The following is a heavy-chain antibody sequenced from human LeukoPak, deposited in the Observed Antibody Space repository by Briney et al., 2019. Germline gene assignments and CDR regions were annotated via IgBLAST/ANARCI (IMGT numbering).Heavy chain of an antibody. Sequence: GGSLRLSCAASGFTFSSYWMSWVRQSPGKGLEWVSGINWNTGSIDYADSVKGRFTISRDNAKNSLYLQMNSLRSEDTALYYCAKDTRAIVGGIHNSFDVWGQGTMVTVSS. CDR1: GFTFSSYW. CDR3: AKDTRAIVGGIHNSFDV. CDR2: INWNTGSI. J-gene: IGHJ3*01. V-gene: IGHV3-9*01. D-gene: IGHD1-26*01.